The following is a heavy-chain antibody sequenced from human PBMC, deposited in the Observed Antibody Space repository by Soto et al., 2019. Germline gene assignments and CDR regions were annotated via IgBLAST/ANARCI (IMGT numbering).Heavy chain of an antibody. V-gene: IGHV3-74*01. J-gene: IGHJ4*02. D-gene: IGHD3-22*01. CDR1: GFTFSSYW. CDR2: INSDGSST. CDR3: AIRASNYDSSGYFDY. Sequence: PGGSLRLSCAASGFTFSSYWMHWVRQAPGKGLVWVSRINSDGSSTSYADSVKGRFTISRDNAKNTLYLQMNSLRAEDTAVYYCAIRASNYDSSGYFDYWGQGTLDTVSS.